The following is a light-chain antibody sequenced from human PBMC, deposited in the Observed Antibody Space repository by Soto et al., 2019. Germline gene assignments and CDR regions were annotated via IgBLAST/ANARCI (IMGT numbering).Light chain of an antibody. V-gene: IGKV3-15*01. J-gene: IGKJ4*01. CDR3: QQYYNWSPLT. CDR1: RIVSSN. CDR2: GAS. Sequence: ETVMTQSPATLSVSPGKRATLSCRASRIVSSNLAWYQQKPGQAPRLLIYGASTRATGIPARFSGGGSGTEFTLTISSLQSEDAAVYHCQQYYNWSPLTFGGGTKVEIK.